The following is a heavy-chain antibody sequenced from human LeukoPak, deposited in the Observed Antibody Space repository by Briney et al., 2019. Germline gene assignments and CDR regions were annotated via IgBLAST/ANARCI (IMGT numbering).Heavy chain of an antibody. V-gene: IGHV3-30-3*01. CDR3: ARGHSTSWLRGDY. CDR2: ISYDGSNI. D-gene: IGHD6-13*01. Sequence: GTSLRLSCAASGFMLSSFPMHWVRQAAGKGLEGLALISYDGSNIYYADSVKGRFTTSRDNSKNTLYLQMSSLRTEDTAVYYCARGHSTSWLRGDYWGQGTLVTVSS. J-gene: IGHJ4*02. CDR1: GFMLSSFP.